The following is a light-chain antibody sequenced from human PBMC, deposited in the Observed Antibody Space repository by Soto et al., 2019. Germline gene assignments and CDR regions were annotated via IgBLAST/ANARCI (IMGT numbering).Light chain of an antibody. Sequence: EIVMTQSPATLSVSPGERATLSCRASQSVSSNLAWYQQKPGQAPRLLIYGASTRATGIPARFSGSESGTEFTLTISSLHSEDFAVYYCQQYNNWPLTFGGGTKVEIK. J-gene: IGKJ4*01. CDR2: GAS. CDR3: QQYNNWPLT. CDR1: QSVSSN. V-gene: IGKV3D-15*01.